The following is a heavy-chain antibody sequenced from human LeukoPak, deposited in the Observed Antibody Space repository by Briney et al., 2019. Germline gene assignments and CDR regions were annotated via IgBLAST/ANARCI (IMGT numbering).Heavy chain of an antibody. V-gene: IGHV4-39*01. CDR2: IFYSGTT. CDR1: GGSISSRSYY. CDR3: ASENCSGTSCSSFDY. D-gene: IGHD2-2*01. Sequence: SETLSLTCTVSGGSISSRSYYWGWIRQPPGKGLEWIGSIFYSGTTYYNPSLKSRVTISVDTSKNQFSLRLSSVTAAETAVYYCASENCSGTSCSSFDYWGQGTLVTVSS. J-gene: IGHJ4*02.